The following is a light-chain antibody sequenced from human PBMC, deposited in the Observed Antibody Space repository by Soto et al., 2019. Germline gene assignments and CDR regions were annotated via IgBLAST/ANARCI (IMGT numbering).Light chain of an antibody. CDR3: SSYAGSITIYG. Sequence: QSVLAQPPSASGSPGQSVTISCTGTSSDVGAYNFVSWYQQLPGNAPKLMIYEVTKRPSGVPDRFSGSKSGNTASLTVSGLQADDEADYYCSSYAGSITIYGFGTGTKVTVL. V-gene: IGLV2-8*01. CDR1: SSDVGAYNF. CDR2: EVT. J-gene: IGLJ1*01.